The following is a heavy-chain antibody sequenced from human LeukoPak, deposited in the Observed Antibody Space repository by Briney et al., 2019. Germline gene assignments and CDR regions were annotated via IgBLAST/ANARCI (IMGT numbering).Heavy chain of an antibody. D-gene: IGHD4-17*01. V-gene: IGHV3-48*02. CDR1: GFTFSSYS. CDR3: ALGVTTVNAFDI. J-gene: IGHJ3*02. CDR2: ISSSSSTI. Sequence: GGSLRLSCAASGFTFSSYSMNWVRQAPGKGLEWVSYISSSSSTICYADSVKGRFTISRDNARNSLYLQMNSLRDEDTAVYYCALGVTTVNAFDIWGQGTMVTVSS.